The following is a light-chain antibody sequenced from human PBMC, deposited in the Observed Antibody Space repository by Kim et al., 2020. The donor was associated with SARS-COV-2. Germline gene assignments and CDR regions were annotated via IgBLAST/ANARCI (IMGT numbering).Light chain of an antibody. CDR1: VLAKKY. Sequence: VSPGQTARTTCSGDVLAKKYARWFQQRPGQAPVVVIYKDTERPSGIPERFSGSSSGTTVTLTISGAQVEDEADYYCYSAADNNLVFGGGTQLTVL. CDR3: YSAADNNLV. CDR2: KDT. J-gene: IGLJ2*01. V-gene: IGLV3-27*01.